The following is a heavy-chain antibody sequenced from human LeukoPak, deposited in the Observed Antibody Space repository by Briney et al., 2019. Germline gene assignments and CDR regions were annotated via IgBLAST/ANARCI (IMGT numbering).Heavy chain of an antibody. CDR1: GFTFDDYD. Sequence: PGGSLRLSCAASGFTFDDYDMSRVRQAPGKGLEWVSDINWNGGSTGYADSVKGRFTVSRDNSKNTLYLQMNNLRAEDTAVYYRAKLGINYYYMDVWGKGTTVTISS. D-gene: IGHD7-27*01. CDR2: INWNGGST. V-gene: IGHV3-20*04. CDR3: AKLGINYYYMDV. J-gene: IGHJ6*03.